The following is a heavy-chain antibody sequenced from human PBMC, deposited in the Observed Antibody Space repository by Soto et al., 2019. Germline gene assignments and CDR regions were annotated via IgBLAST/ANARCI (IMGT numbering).Heavy chain of an antibody. CDR3: ATAQRPWAPSGTTLPLDY. J-gene: IGHJ4*02. CDR2: INSDGSST. CDR1: GFTFSSYW. V-gene: IGHV3-74*01. Sequence: GGSLRLSCAASGFTFSSYWMHWVRQAPGKGLVWVSRINSDGSSTSYADSVKGRFTISRDNAKNTLYLQMNSLRAEDTAVYYCATAQRPWAPSGTTLPLDYWGQGTLVTVSS. D-gene: IGHD4-17*01.